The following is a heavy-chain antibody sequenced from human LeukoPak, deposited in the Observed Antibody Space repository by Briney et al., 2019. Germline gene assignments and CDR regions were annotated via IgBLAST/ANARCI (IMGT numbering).Heavy chain of an antibody. J-gene: IGHJ4*02. CDR2: ISYDGSNK. V-gene: IGHV3-30*18. CDR1: GFTFSSYG. CDR3: AKEGLAMDDYGDYFSDY. Sequence: GGSLRLSCAASGFTFSSYGMHWVRQAPGKGLEWVTVISYDGSNKYYADSVKGRFTISRDNSKNTLYLQMNSLRAEDTAVYYCAKEGLAMDDYGDYFSDYWGQGTLVTVSS. D-gene: IGHD4-17*01.